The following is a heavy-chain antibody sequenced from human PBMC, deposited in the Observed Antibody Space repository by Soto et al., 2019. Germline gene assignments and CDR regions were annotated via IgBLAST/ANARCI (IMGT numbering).Heavy chain of an antibody. D-gene: IGHD6-19*01. CDR2: FYYSGST. V-gene: IGHV4-59*01. CDR3: ARGGWKLFDY. Sequence: QVQLQESGPGLVKPSETLSLTCTVSGGSISSYYWSWIRQPPGKGLEWIGCFYYSGSTNYNPSLXSXVXIXLDTSKKQSSLKLSSVTAAATAVYYCARGGWKLFDYWGQGTLVTVSS. CDR1: GGSISSYY. J-gene: IGHJ4*02.